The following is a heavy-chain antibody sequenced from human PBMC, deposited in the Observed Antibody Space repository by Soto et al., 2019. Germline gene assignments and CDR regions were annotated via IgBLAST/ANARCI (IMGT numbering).Heavy chain of an antibody. J-gene: IGHJ6*02. CDR2: ISDDGDRT. CDR3: AKSLSTAVNYGLDV. Sequence: EVQLLESGGGLVQPGGSLRLSCGASGFTFSDNAMTWVRQAPGKGLEWVSSISDDGDRTYYADSVKGRFAVSRDNSKNTLFLHMNSLGAEDTAVYYCAKSLSTAVNYGLDVWGQGTPVTVSS. D-gene: IGHD2-2*01. V-gene: IGHV3-23*01. CDR1: GFTFSDNA.